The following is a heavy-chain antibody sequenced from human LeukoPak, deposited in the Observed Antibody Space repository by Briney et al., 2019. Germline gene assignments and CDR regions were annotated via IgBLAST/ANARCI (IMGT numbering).Heavy chain of an antibody. V-gene: IGHV4-61*02. CDR1: GGSISSGSYY. D-gene: IGHD3-3*01. CDR3: ARARAPYDFWSGYYDTGIDY. Sequence: SETLSLTCTVSGGSISSGSYYWSWTRQPAGKGLEWIGRIYTSGSTNYNPSLKSRVTISVDTSKNQFSLKLSSVTAADTAVYYCARARAPYDFWSGYYDTGIDYWGQGTLVTVSS. J-gene: IGHJ4*02. CDR2: IYTSGST.